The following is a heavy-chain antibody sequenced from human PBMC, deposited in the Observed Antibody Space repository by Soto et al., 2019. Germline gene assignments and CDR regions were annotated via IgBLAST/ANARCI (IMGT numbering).Heavy chain of an antibody. Sequence: PSETLSLTCTVSNGSISPYYWSWIRQPPGKGLEWIGYIYYSGSTNYNPSLKSRVTISVDTSKNQFSLKLSSVTAADTAVYYCARRWGTYFDYWGQGTLVTVSS. D-gene: IGHD7-27*01. CDR1: NGSISPYY. CDR2: IYYSGST. CDR3: ARRWGTYFDY. J-gene: IGHJ4*02. V-gene: IGHV4-59*01.